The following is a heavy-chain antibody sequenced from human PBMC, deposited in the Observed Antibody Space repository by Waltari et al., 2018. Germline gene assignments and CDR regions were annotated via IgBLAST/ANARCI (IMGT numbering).Heavy chain of an antibody. CDR3: AIYSSGWYP. V-gene: IGHV1-46*04. CDR2: INPSGGST. CDR1: GYTFTTYY. D-gene: IGHD6-19*01. Sequence: QVQLVQSGAEVKKPGASVKVSCRASGYTFTTYYMHWVRQAPGHGFEWMGIINPSGGSTTYAQKLQGRITMTRDTSTSTVYMELSSLRSEDTAVYYCAIYSSGWYPWGQGTLVTVSS. J-gene: IGHJ5*02.